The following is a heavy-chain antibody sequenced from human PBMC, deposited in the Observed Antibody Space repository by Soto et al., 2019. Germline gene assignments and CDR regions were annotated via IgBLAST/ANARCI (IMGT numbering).Heavy chain of an antibody. D-gene: IGHD3-3*02. J-gene: IGHJ5*02. CDR3: VRRDVLTYFDL. V-gene: IGHV4-31*03. CDR1: VGSISSGGYS. CDR2: MSYSGST. Sequence: QVQLQQSGPGLVKPSQTLSLTCTVSVGSISSGGYSWSWIRQHPGKVLEWIGSMSYSGSTYNNPSLKSRGTIPVDTSKNQFSLKLSSVPAADSAVYYCVRRDVLTYFDLWGQGTLVTVSA.